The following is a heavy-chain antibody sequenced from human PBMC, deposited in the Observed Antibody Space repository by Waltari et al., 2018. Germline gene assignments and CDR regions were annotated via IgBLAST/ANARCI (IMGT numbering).Heavy chain of an antibody. V-gene: IGHV3-23*03. CDR2: IYSGGST. D-gene: IGHD6-13*01. CDR3: AKGGQQLAIDY. CDR1: GFTFSSYA. Sequence: EVQLLESGGGLVQPGGSLRLSCAASGFTFSSYAMRWVRQAPGKGLEWVSVIYSGGSTYYADSVKGRFTISRDNSKNTLYLQMNSLRAEDTAVYYCAKGGQQLAIDYWGQGTLVTVSS. J-gene: IGHJ4*02.